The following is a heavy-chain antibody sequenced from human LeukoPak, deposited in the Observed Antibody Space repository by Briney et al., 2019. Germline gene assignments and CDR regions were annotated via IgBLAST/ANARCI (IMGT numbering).Heavy chain of an antibody. J-gene: IGHJ4*02. V-gene: IGHV4-59*01. D-gene: IGHD3-22*01. CDR3: AAIYYYDSSGYYSGLNQGAYYFDY. CDR2: IYYSGST. Sequence: SETLSLTCTVSGGSIRSYYWSLIRQPPGKGLEWIGYIYYSGSTNYNPSLKSRVTISVDTSKNQFSLKLSSVTAADTAVYYCAAIYYYDSSGYYSGLNQGAYYFDYWGQGTLVTVSS. CDR1: GGSIRSYY.